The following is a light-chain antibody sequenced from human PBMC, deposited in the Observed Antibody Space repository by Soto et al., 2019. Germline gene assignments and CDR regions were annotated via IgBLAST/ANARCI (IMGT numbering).Light chain of an antibody. CDR2: AAS. Sequence: DIQLTQSPSFLSASVGDRVTITCRASQGISSYLAWYQQKPGKAPKLLIYAASTLQSGVPSRFSGSGSGTEFTLTISSLQPEAFETYYCQHLNSYPLTFGGGTKVDIK. J-gene: IGKJ4*01. V-gene: IGKV1-9*01. CDR3: QHLNSYPLT. CDR1: QGISSY.